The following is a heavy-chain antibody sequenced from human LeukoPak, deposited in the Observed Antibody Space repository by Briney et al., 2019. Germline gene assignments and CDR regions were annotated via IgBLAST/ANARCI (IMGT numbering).Heavy chain of an antibody. CDR3: AKKGATTGDFDY. CDR1: GFTFGSPW. J-gene: IGHJ4*02. V-gene: IGHV3-23*01. CDR2: ISGSGGDT. D-gene: IGHD1-26*01. Sequence: GGSLRLSCAASGFTFGSPWMHWVRQAPGKGPEWVSAISGSGGDTYYADSVKGRFTISRDNSKNTLYLQMNSLRAEDTAVYYCAKKGATTGDFDYWGQGTLVTVSS.